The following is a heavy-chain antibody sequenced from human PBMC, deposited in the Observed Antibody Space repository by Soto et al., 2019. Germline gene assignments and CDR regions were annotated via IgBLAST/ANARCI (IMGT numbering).Heavy chain of an antibody. D-gene: IGHD3-10*01. CDR1: GATFSTNA. Sequence: QVQLVQSGAAVKKPGSSVKVSCKASGATFSTNAFSWVRQAPGQGLEWMGGIIPIFGTTDYAQKFQGRLTITADESASTAYMELRNLRSEDTAIYFCARSITDTLIREDYWGQGTLVTVSS. CDR2: IIPIFGTT. J-gene: IGHJ4*02. CDR3: ARSITDTLIREDY. V-gene: IGHV1-69*12.